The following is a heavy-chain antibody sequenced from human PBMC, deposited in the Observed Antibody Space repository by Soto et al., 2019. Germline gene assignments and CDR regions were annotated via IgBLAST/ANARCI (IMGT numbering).Heavy chain of an antibody. CDR2: ISSRSSYI. D-gene: IGHD3-3*01. CDR1: GFTFSSYT. CDR3: ARDQRYDFWSGYYRDYGVDV. V-gene: IGHV3-21*02. Sequence: EVQLVESGGGLVKPGGSLRLSCAASGFTFSSYTMNWVRQAPGKGLEWVSSISSRSSYIYYADSVKGRFTISRDNAKISVYLQRNSLRGEDSAVYYCARDQRYDFWSGYYRDYGVDVWGQGTTVTVSS. J-gene: IGHJ6*02.